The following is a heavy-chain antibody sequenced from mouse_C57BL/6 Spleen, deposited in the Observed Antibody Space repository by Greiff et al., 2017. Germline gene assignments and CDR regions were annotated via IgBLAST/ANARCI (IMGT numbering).Heavy chain of an antibody. CDR3: ALPTGAFAY. J-gene: IGHJ3*01. V-gene: IGHV1-26*01. Sequence: VQLQQSGPELVKPGASVKISCKASGYTFTDYYMNWVKQSHGKSLEWIGDINPNNGGTSYNQKFKGKATLTVDKSSSTAYMELRSLTSEDSAVYYCALPTGAFAYWGQGTLVTVSA. CDR2: INPNNGGT. D-gene: IGHD4-1*02. CDR1: GYTFTDYY.